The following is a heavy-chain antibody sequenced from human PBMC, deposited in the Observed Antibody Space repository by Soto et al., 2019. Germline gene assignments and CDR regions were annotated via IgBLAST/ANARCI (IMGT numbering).Heavy chain of an antibody. V-gene: IGHV4-30-4*01. Sequence: PSETLSLTCTVSGGSISSGDYSWSWVRQSPGKGLEWIGHIYNSGITYYNPSLKSRVVISIDTSRNQFSLRLDSLTAAGRAVYFCARGVTVFGLVSRFWFDPWGQGTVVTVSS. CDR3: ARGVTVFGLVSRFWFDP. CDR2: IYNSGIT. D-gene: IGHD3-3*01. J-gene: IGHJ5*02. CDR1: GGSISSGDYS.